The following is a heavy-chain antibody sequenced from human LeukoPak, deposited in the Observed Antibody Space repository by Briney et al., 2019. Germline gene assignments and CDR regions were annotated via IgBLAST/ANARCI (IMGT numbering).Heavy chain of an antibody. CDR1: GGSFSGYY. J-gene: IGHJ4*02. CDR3: ARGVYGSGLDY. CDR2: INHSGST. D-gene: IGHD3-10*01. V-gene: IGHV4-34*01. Sequence: SETPSLTCAVYGGSFSGYYWSWIRQPPGKGLEWIGEINHSGSTNYNPSLKSRVTISVDTSKNQFSLKLSSVTAADTAVYYCARGVYGSGLDYWGQGTLVTVSS.